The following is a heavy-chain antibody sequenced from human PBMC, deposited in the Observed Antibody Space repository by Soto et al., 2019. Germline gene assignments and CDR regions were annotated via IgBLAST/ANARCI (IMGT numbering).Heavy chain of an antibody. CDR2: IWYDGSNK. CDR1: GFTFSSYG. J-gene: IGHJ4*02. D-gene: IGHD3-3*01. Sequence: PGGSLRLSCAASGFTFSSYGMHWVRQAPGKGLEWVAVIWYDGSNKYYADSVKGRFTISRDNSKNTLYLQMNSLRAEDTAVYYCATTSRITIFGVVNYYFDYWGQGTLVTVSS. CDR3: ATTSRITIFGVVNYYFDY. V-gene: IGHV3-33*01.